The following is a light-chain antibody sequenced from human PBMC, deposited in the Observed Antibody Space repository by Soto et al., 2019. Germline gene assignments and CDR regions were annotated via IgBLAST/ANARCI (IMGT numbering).Light chain of an antibody. CDR3: RSYTXSSLHV. Sequence: QSALTQPASVSGSPGQSITISCTGTSSDVGGYNYVSWYQQHPGKAPKLMIYDVSNRPSGVSNRFSGSKSGNTASLTISGLQAEDEADYYCRSYTXSSLHVFGTGTKVTVL. CDR1: SSDVGGYNY. V-gene: IGLV2-14*03. CDR2: DVS. J-gene: IGLJ1*01.